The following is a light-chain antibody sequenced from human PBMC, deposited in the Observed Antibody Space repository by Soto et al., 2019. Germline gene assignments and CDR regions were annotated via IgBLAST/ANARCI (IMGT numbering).Light chain of an antibody. V-gene: IGKV1-5*01. CDR1: QNLGKW. CDR3: QQYELSYS. Sequence: IQMTQSPSIVSASVGDRVVITCRASQNLGKWLAWYQLKAGKAPKLLVFDASSLHDGVPSRFSGTGSGTEFTLTINGLQPDDFGTYYCQQYELSYSFGPGTTVDIK. CDR2: DAS. J-gene: IGKJ2*01.